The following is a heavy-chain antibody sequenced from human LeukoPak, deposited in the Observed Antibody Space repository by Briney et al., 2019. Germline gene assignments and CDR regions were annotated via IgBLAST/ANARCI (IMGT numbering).Heavy chain of an antibody. J-gene: IGHJ4*02. Sequence: GGSLRLSCAASGFTFSSYGMHWVRQSPGKGLEWVAVISFDGSNNYYADSVKGRFTVSRDNSKNTLYLQMNSLRPEDTAVYYCAKALSGGYLCGHFWGQGTLVTVSS. CDR2: ISFDGSNN. CDR3: AKALSGGYLCGHF. V-gene: IGHV3-30*18. D-gene: IGHD3-10*01. CDR1: GFTFSSYG.